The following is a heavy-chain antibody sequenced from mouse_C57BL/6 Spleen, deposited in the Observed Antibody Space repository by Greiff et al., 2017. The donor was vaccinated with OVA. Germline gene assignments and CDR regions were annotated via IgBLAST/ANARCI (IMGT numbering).Heavy chain of an antibody. V-gene: IGHV1-54*01. CDR3: ARSYYGSSYDY. CDR1: GYAFTNYL. Sequence: QVQLQQSGAELVRPGTSVKVSCKASGYAFTNYLIEWVKQRPGQGLEWIGVINPGSGGTNYNEKFKGKATLTADKSSSTAYMQLSSLTSEDSAVYFGARSYYGSSYDYWGQGTTLTVSS. CDR2: INPGSGGT. D-gene: IGHD1-1*01. J-gene: IGHJ2*01.